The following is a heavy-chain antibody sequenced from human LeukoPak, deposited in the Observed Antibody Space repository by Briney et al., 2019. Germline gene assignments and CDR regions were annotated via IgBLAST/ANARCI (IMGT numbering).Heavy chain of an antibody. CDR3: AGSGWYIGIFDY. Sequence: SETLSLTCAVYGGSFSGCYWSWIRQPPGKGLEWIGEINHSGGTNYNPSLKSRVTISVDTSKNQFSLKLSSVTAADTAVYYCAGSGWYIGIFDYWGQGTLVTVSS. CDR1: GGSFSGCY. J-gene: IGHJ4*02. CDR2: INHSGGT. D-gene: IGHD6-19*01. V-gene: IGHV4-34*01.